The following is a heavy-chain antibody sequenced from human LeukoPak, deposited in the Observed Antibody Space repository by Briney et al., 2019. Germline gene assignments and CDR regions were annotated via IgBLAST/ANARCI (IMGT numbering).Heavy chain of an antibody. V-gene: IGHV1-69*13. J-gene: IGHJ4*02. CDR2: IIPIFGTA. CDR3: ARDRSTIRGVAYFDY. D-gene: IGHD3-10*01. CDR1: GGTFSSYA. Sequence: SVKVSCKASGGTFSSYAISWVRRAPGQGLEWMGGIIPIFGTANYAQKFQGRVTITADESASTAYMELSSLRSEDTAVYYCARDRSTIRGVAYFDYWGQGTLVTVSS.